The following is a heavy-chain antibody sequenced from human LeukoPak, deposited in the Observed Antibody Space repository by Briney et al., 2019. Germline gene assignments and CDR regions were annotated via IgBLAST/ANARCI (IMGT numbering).Heavy chain of an antibody. CDR1: GGSISSGSYY. CDR3: AREPGFLEWSPPIDY. V-gene: IGHV4-61*02. D-gene: IGHD3-3*01. Sequence: SETLSLTCTVSGGSISSGSYYWSWIRQPAGKGLEWIGRIYTSGSTNYNPSLKSRVTISVDTSKNQFSLKLSSVTAADTAVYYCAREPGFLEWSPPIDYWGQGTLVTVSS. J-gene: IGHJ4*02. CDR2: IYTSGST.